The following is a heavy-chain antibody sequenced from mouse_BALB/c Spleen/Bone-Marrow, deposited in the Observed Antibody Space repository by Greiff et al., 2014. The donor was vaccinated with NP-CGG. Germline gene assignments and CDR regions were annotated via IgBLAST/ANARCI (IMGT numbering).Heavy chain of an antibody. Sequence: EVQLQQSGAELVKPGASVKLSCTASGFNIKDTYMHWVKQRPEQDLEWIGRIDPANGNTKYDPKFQGKATITADTSSNTAYLQLSSLTSEDTAVYYCAYGSSYDYFDYWGQGTTLTVSS. V-gene: IGHV14-3*02. J-gene: IGHJ2*01. D-gene: IGHD1-1*01. CDR2: IDPANGNT. CDR3: AYGSSYDYFDY. CDR1: GFNIKDTY.